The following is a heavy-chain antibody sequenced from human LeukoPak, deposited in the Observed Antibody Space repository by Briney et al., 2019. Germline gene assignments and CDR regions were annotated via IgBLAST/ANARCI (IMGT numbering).Heavy chain of an antibody. D-gene: IGHD2-2*01. J-gene: IGHJ6*02. CDR3: ARGERRQLPRDGMDV. CDR1: GYPFTDYL. V-gene: IGHV1-2*02. CDR2: NNPDSGGT. Sequence: ASVKVSCKTSGYPFTDYLIRWVRQAPGQGLEWMGWNNPDSGGTKYGQKFQGRVTMTRDTSISTVYMELNRLRSDDTAVYYCARGERRQLPRDGMDVWGQGTTVLVSS.